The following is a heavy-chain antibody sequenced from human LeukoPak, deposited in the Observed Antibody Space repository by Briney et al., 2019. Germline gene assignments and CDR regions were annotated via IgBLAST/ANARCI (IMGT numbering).Heavy chain of an antibody. CDR3: AKHRRYNWNEPEDAFDI. J-gene: IGHJ3*02. CDR1: GFTFSSYA. CDR2: ISGSGGST. V-gene: IGHV3-23*01. D-gene: IGHD1-1*01. Sequence: GGSLRLSCAASGFTFSSYAMCWVRQAPGEGVEWVSAISGSGGSTYYADSVKGRFTISRDNTKNTLYLQMNSLRAEDTAVYYCAKHRRYNWNEPEDAFDIWGQGTMVTVSS.